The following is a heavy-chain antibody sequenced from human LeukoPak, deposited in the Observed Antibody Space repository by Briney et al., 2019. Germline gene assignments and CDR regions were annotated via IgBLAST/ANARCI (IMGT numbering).Heavy chain of an antibody. CDR1: GYTFTSYD. D-gene: IGHD6-19*01. CDR2: INPNSGGT. V-gene: IGHV1-2*04. J-gene: IGHJ6*02. CDR3: ARDGPVAGIYYYYGMDV. Sequence: ASVKVSWKASGYTFTSYDINWVRQAPGQGLEWMGWINPNSGGTNYAQKFQGWVTMTRDTSISTAYMELSRLRSDDTAVYYCARDGPVAGIYYYYGMDVWGQGTTVTVSS.